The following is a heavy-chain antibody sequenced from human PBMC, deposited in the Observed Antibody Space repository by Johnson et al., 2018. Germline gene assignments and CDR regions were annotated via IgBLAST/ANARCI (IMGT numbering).Heavy chain of an antibody. D-gene: IGHD1-1*01. V-gene: IGHV3-30*18. CDR3: AKAPRVEGYGMDV. CDR2: ISYDGSNK. Sequence: VQLVESGGGVVQPGRSLRLSCAASGFTFSSYGMHWVRQAPGKGLEWVAVISYDGSNKYYADSVKGRFTISRDNSKNTLYLQMNSLRAEDTAVYYCAKAPRVEGYGMDVWGQGTTVTVSS. CDR1: GFTFSSYG. J-gene: IGHJ6*02.